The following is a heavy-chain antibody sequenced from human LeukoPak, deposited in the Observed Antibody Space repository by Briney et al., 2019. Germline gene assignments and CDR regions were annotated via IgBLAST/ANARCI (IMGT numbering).Heavy chain of an antibody. D-gene: IGHD6-19*01. CDR3: ARGAGVVAVAGTLLDY. Sequence: GGSLRLSCAASGFTFSSYWMSWVRQAPGKGLEWVASIKQDGSEKYYVDSVKGRFTISRDNAKNSLYLQMNSLRAEDTAVYYCARGAGVVAVAGTLLDYWGQGTLVTVSS. CDR2: IKQDGSEK. J-gene: IGHJ4*02. V-gene: IGHV3-7*03. CDR1: GFTFSSYW.